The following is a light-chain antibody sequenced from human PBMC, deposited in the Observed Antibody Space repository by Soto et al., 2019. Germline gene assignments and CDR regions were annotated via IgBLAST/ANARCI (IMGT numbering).Light chain of an antibody. CDR1: QSVPRSY. J-gene: IGKJ5*01. V-gene: IGKV3-20*01. Sequence: IVLTQSPNTLSLSPGERVTLSCRAGQSVPRSYLAWYQQKPGQAPRLLIYGTSSRATGIPDRFSGSGSGTDFTLTISRLEPEDFAMFYCQQYGSSITFGQGTRLEIK. CDR3: QQYGSSIT. CDR2: GTS.